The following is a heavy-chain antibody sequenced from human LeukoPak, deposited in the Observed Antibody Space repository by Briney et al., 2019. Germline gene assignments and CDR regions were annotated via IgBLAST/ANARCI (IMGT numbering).Heavy chain of an antibody. J-gene: IGHJ4*02. CDR1: GFTFSSYG. V-gene: IGHV3-30*02. D-gene: IGHD5-18*01. Sequence: GGSLRLSCAASGFTFSSYGMHWVRQAPGKGLEWVAFIRYDGSNKYYADSVKGRFTISRDNSKNTLYLQMNSLRAEDTAVYYCAKGQDTAMVTGDYWGQGTLATVSS. CDR3: AKGQDTAMVTGDY. CDR2: IRYDGSNK.